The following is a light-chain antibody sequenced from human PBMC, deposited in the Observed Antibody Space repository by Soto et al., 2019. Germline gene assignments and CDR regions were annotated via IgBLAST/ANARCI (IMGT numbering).Light chain of an antibody. CDR2: DAS. Sequence: DMQMTQSPSTLSACVGDRVTITCRASQSVSNWLAWYQQKPGKAPKLLIYDASSLESGVPSRFSGSGSGTKFTLTISSLQPDDFATYYCQQYNSNSPWTFGQGTKVDIK. V-gene: IGKV1-5*01. CDR3: QQYNSNSPWT. J-gene: IGKJ1*01. CDR1: QSVSNW.